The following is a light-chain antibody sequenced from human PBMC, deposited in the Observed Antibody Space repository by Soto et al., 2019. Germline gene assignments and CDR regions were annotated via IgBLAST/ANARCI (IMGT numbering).Light chain of an antibody. CDR3: QQASSFPPT. Sequence: IQMTQSPSTLSASVGDRVTIICRASQDISSWLAWYQQKPGKAPKIMIYAASSLQGGVPSRFSGSGSGTEFTLTISSLQPEDFATYYCQQASSFPPTFGQGTRLEIK. CDR2: AAS. V-gene: IGKV1-12*01. J-gene: IGKJ5*01. CDR1: QDISSW.